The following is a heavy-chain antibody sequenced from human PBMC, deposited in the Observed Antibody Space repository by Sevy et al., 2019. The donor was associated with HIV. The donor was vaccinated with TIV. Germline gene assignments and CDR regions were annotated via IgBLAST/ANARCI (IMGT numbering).Heavy chain of an antibody. CDR3: AREGCTKPHDY. V-gene: IGHV3-23*01. J-gene: IGHJ4*02. CDR1: GFTFSKYS. CDR2: FSFGCGRI. Sequence: GGSLRLSCEASGFTFSKYSMSWVRQAPGKGLEWVSTFSFGCGRIDYADSVKGRFTISRDDSKNTLYLQMNSLRAEDSAVYYCAREGCTKPHDYWGQGTLVTVSS. D-gene: IGHD2-8*01.